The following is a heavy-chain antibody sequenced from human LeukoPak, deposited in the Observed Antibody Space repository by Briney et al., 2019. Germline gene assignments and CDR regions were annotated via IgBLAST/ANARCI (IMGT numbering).Heavy chain of an antibody. CDR2: INPNSGGT. D-gene: IGHD6-19*01. J-gene: IGHJ4*02. CDR1: GYTFTGYY. Sequence: ASVKVSCKASGYTFTGYYIHWVRQAPGQGLEWMGWINPNSGGTKYAQKFQGRVTMTRDTSISKAYMELSSLTSDDTALYYCATDGAVAGTAYPEYWGQGTLVTVSS. CDR3: ATDGAVAGTAYPEY. V-gene: IGHV1-2*02.